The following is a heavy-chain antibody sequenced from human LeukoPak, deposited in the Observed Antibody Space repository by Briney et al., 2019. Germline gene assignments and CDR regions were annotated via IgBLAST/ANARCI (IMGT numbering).Heavy chain of an antibody. J-gene: IGHJ4*02. Sequence: PGASLRLSCAASGFTFSSYAMSWVRQAPGKGLEWVSAISGSGGSTYYADSVKGRFTISRDNSKNTLYLQMNSLRAEDTAVYYCAKDHGGSYSMEFDCWGQGTLVTVSS. D-gene: IGHD1-26*01. CDR1: GFTFSSYA. CDR3: AKDHGGSYSMEFDC. CDR2: ISGSGGST. V-gene: IGHV3-23*01.